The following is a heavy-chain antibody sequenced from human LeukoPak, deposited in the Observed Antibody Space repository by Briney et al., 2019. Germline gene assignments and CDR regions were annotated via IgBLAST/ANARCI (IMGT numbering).Heavy chain of an antibody. J-gene: IGHJ4*02. CDR1: GFTFNNYA. CDR3: AKNLELWFGDLLYFDS. V-gene: IGHV3-30*18. CDR2: ISHDGSTE. D-gene: IGHD3-10*01. Sequence: GGSLRVFCAASGFTFNNYAMHWVRQAPGRGPERVAVISHDGSTESYADSVKGRFTISRDTSKNTLYLQMNSLRDEDTAVYYCAKNLELWFGDLLYFDSWGQGTLVTVSS.